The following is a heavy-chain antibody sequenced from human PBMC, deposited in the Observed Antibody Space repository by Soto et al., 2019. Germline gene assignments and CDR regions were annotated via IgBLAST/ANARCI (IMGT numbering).Heavy chain of an antibody. CDR3: ASEYSSSSRYYYYGMDV. CDR1: GGSFSGYY. J-gene: IGHJ6*02. Sequence: LSLTCAVYGGSFSGYYWSWIRQPPGKGLEWIGEINHSGSTNYNPSLKSRVTISVDTSKNQFSLKLSSVTAADTAVYYCASEYSSSSRYYYYGMDVWGQGTTVTVSS. CDR2: INHSGST. V-gene: IGHV4-34*01. D-gene: IGHD6-6*01.